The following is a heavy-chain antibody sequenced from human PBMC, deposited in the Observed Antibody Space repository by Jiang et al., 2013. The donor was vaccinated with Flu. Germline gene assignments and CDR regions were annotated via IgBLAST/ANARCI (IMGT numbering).Heavy chain of an antibody. D-gene: IGHD4-17*01. J-gene: IGHJ1*01. V-gene: IGHV7-4-1*02. CDR2: INPNTGNP. Sequence: NWVRQALGQGLEWMGWINPNTGNPIYAQGFTGRFVFSLDTSVSTAYLQINNLEAEDTAVYYCARRSPTDYWGQGTLVTVSS. CDR3: ARRSPTDY.